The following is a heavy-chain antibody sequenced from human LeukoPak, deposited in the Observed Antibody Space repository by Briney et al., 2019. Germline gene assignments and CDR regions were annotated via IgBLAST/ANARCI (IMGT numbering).Heavy chain of an antibody. CDR1: EFTFSSYA. CDR3: ARGGSAGATLAAASLVDY. CDR2: ISYDGTYK. D-gene: IGHD6-13*01. V-gene: IGHV3-30*01. J-gene: IGHJ4*02. Sequence: GGSLRLSCAASEFTFSSYAMHWVRQAPGKGLEWVAVISYDGTYKYYADSVKGRFTISRDNSKNTLNLQMNSLRAEDTAVFYCARGGSAGATLAAASLVDYWGQGTLVTVSS.